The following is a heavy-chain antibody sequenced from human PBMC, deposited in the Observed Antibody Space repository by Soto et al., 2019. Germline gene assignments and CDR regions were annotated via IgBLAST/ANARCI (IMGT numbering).Heavy chain of an antibody. D-gene: IGHD3-3*01. CDR3: ARGSLFMIFGVVTTPNWFDP. J-gene: IGHJ5*02. V-gene: IGHV4-34*01. CDR1: GGSFSGYY. CDR2: INHSGST. Sequence: QVQLQQWGAGLLKPSETLSLTCAVYGGSFSGYYWSWIRQPPGKGLEGFGEINHSGSTNYTPSLRSRVTISVDTSKNQFFLKLSYVTAADTAVYYCARGSLFMIFGVVTTPNWFDPWGQGTLVTVSS.